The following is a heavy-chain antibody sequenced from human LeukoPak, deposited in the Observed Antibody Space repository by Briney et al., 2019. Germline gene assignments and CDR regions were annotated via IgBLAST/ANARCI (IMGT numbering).Heavy chain of an antibody. Sequence: SETLSLTCAVYGGSFSGYYWSWIRQPPGKGLEWIGEINHSGSTNYNPSLKSRVTRSVDTSKNQFSLKLSSVTAADTAVYYCAGGPFAGLLWDLLNWFDPWGQGTLVTVSS. CDR2: INHSGST. J-gene: IGHJ5*02. CDR1: GGSFSGYY. CDR3: AGGPFAGLLWDLLNWFDP. V-gene: IGHV4-34*01. D-gene: IGHD3-10*01.